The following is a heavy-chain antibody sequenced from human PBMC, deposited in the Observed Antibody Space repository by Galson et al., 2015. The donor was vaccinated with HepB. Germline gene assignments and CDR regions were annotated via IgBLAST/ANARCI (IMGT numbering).Heavy chain of an antibody. V-gene: IGHV1-24*01. D-gene: IGHD1-26*01. Sequence: SVKVSCKVSGYTLTELSMHWVRQAPGKGLEWMGGFDPEDGETIYAQKFQGRVTMTEDTSTDTAYMELSSLRSEDTAVYYCATDRGGGSYYYHYFDYWGQGTLVTVSS. CDR2: FDPEDGET. CDR3: ATDRGGGSYYYHYFDY. CDR1: GYTLTELS. J-gene: IGHJ4*02.